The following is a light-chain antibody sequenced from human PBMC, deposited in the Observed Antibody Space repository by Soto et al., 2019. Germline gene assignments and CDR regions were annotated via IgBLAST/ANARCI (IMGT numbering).Light chain of an antibody. J-gene: IGKJ3*01. CDR2: GAS. Sequence: EIVLTQSPGPLSLSPGERATLSCRASQSVSSSYLAWYQQKPGQAPRLLIYGASSRATGIPDRFSGSGSGTDFTLTISRLEPEDFAVYYCQQYGSSFTFGPGTKVDTK. CDR3: QQYGSSFT. V-gene: IGKV3-20*01. CDR1: QSVSSSY.